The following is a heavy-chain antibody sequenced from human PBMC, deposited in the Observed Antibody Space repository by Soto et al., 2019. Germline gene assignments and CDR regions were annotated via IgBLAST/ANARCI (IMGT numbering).Heavy chain of an antibody. D-gene: IGHD2-15*01. CDR1: GFTFSSYW. J-gene: IGHJ6*02. V-gene: IGHV3-7*01. CDR2: IKQDGSEK. CDR3: ARVVAANPYYYYGMDV. Sequence: GGSLRLSCAASGFTFSSYWMSWVRQAPGKGLEWVANIKQDGSEKYYVDSVKGRFTISRDNAKNSLYLQMNSLRAEDTAVYYCARVVAANPYYYYGMDVWGQGTTVTVSS.